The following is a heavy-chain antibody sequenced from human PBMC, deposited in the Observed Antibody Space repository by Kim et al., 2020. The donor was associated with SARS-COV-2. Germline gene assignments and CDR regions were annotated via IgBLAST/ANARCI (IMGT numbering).Heavy chain of an antibody. D-gene: IGHD6-19*01. Sequence: TKYKSSLKSRVTISLDTSKNQLSLKLSSVTAADTAVYYCARDHRTSGWFLNWGQGNLVTVSS. CDR3: ARDHRTSGWFLN. V-gene: IGHV4-59*01. J-gene: IGHJ1*01. CDR2: T.